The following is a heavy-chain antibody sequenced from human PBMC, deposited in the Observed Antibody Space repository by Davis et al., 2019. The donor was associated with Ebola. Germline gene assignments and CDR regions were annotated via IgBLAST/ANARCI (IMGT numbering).Heavy chain of an antibody. V-gene: IGHV4-59*01. D-gene: IGHD1-26*01. J-gene: IGHJ4*02. CDR1: GGSISSYY. CDR3: AREGGGATKVGSFDY. CDR2: IYYSGST. Sequence: PSETLSPTCTVSGGSISSYYWSWIRQPPGKGLEWIGYIYYSGSTNYNPSLKSRVTISVDTSKNQFSLKLSSVTAADTAVYYCAREGGGATKVGSFDYWGQGTLVTVSS.